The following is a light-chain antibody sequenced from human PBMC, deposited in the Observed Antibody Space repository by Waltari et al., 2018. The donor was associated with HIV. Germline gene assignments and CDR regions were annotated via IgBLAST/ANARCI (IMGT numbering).Light chain of an antibody. Sequence: VLPQSPGTLSLSLGERATLSCRASQGVTNNYLAWYQQKPGQAPRLLIYGASYRATGIPDRFSGSGSGTDFTLTISRLESEDFAVYYCQQYDKSPLTFGGGTKLEI. CDR3: QQYDKSPLT. CDR1: QGVTNNY. J-gene: IGKJ4*01. V-gene: IGKV3-20*01. CDR2: GAS.